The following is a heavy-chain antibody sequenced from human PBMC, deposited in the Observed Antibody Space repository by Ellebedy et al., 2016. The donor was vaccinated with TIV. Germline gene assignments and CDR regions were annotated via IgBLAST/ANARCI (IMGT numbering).Heavy chain of an antibody. D-gene: IGHD6-19*01. V-gene: IGHV3-33*01. CDR1: GFTFSSHA. CDR3: AGDPPNSGWQLAY. J-gene: IGHJ4*02. Sequence: PGGSLRLSFAASGFTFSSHAMHWVRQAPAKGLAWVGSIWYDGSNKDYADSVKGRFTISRDNSKNTLDLQMNSLRVEDTAVYYCAGDPPNSGWQLAYWGQGALVTVSS. CDR2: IWYDGSNK.